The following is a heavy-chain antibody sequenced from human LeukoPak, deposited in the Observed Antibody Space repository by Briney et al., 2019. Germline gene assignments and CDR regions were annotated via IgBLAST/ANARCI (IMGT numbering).Heavy chain of an antibody. CDR3: ASGTFDDYGDYDRGDYFDH. Sequence: ASETLSLTCSVSGGSVSNNSFYWSWIRQPAGKRPEWIGRVYSSGSTDYNPSLKSRVTISVDTSKNHFSLKVSSVTAADTAVYYCASGTFDDYGDYDRGDYFDHWGQGTLVTVSS. CDR1: GGSVSNNSFY. V-gene: IGHV4-61*02. J-gene: IGHJ4*02. CDR2: VYSSGST. D-gene: IGHD4-17*01.